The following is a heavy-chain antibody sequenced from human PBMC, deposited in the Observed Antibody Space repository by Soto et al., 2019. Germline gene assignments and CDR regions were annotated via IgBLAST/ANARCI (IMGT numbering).Heavy chain of an antibody. V-gene: IGHV3-30*18. CDR3: AKGRIEMATIFDY. D-gene: IGHD5-12*01. CDR2: ISYDGSNK. Sequence: QVQLAESGGGVVQPGRSLRLSCAASGFTFSSYGMHWVRQAPGKGLEWVAVISYDGSNKYYADSVKGRFTISRDNSKNTLYLQMNSLRAEDTAVYYCAKGRIEMATIFDYWGQGTLVTVSS. CDR1: GFTFSSYG. J-gene: IGHJ4*02.